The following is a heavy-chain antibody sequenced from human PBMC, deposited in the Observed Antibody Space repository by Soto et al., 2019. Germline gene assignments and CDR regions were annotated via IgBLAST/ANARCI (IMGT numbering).Heavy chain of an antibody. V-gene: IGHV2-5*02. Sequence: QITLKESGPTLVKPTQTLTLTCTFSGFSLSTSGVGVGWIRQPPGKALEWLALIYWDDDKRYSPSLKSRLTIPKDTSKNQVVLTMTNMDPVDTATSYCAHWQRGYSYGYFDYWGQGTLVTVSS. CDR1: GFSLSTSGVG. D-gene: IGHD5-18*01. CDR2: IYWDDDK. J-gene: IGHJ4*02. CDR3: AHWQRGYSYGYFDY.